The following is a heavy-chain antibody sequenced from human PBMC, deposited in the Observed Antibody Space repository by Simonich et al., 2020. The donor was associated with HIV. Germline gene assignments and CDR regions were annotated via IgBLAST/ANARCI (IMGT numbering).Heavy chain of an antibody. V-gene: IGHV4-4*07. Sequence: QVQLQESGPGLVKPSETLSLTCTVSGGPISSYYWSWIRQPAGKGLEWIGRIYTSGSTNYNPSLKSRVTISVDKSKNQFSLKLSSVTAADTAVYYCARDRDFTIYAFDIWGQGTMVTVSS. D-gene: IGHD3-10*01. J-gene: IGHJ3*02. CDR3: ARDRDFTIYAFDI. CDR2: IYTSGST. CDR1: GGPISSYY.